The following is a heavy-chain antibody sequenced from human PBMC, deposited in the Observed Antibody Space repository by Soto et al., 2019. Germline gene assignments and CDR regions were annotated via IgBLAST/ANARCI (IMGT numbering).Heavy chain of an antibody. J-gene: IGHJ4*02. D-gene: IGHD4-17*01. Sequence: QVQLVQSGAEVKKPGSSVKVSCKASGGTFSSYAISCVRQAPGQGLEWMGGIIPIFGTANYAQKFQGRVTITADESTSTAYMELRSLRSEDTAVYYCARDPLSGYGDYEVDYWGQGTLVSVSS. V-gene: IGHV1-69*01. CDR1: GGTFSSYA. CDR3: ARDPLSGYGDYEVDY. CDR2: IIPIFGTA.